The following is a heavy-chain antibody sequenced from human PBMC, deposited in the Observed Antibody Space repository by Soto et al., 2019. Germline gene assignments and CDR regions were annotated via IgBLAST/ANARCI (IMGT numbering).Heavy chain of an antibody. V-gene: IGHV3-23*04. CDR2: ISCSGGGT. D-gene: IGHD4-17*01. CDR3: TRDPNGDHIGAFDF. J-gene: IGHJ3*01. Sequence: EVQVVESGGGLVQPGGSLRLSCATSKFTFSAYAMTWVRQAPGEGLEWVSSISCSGGGTSYADSVKGRFSISRDNSKNTLYLRMNSLRVEDTAVYYCTRDPNGDHIGAFDFWGQGIVVTVSS. CDR1: KFTFSAYA.